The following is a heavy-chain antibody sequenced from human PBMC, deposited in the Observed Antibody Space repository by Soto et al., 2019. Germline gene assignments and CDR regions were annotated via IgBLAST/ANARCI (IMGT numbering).Heavy chain of an antibody. V-gene: IGHV1-18*03. D-gene: IGHD2-2*01. CDR3: ARDILEGVPAAISWFDP. CDR1: GYTFTSYG. Sequence: QVPLVQSGAEVKKPGASVKVSCKASGYTFTSYGISWVRQAPGQGLEWMGWISAYNGNTNYAQKLQGRVTMTTDTSTSTAYMELRSLRSDDMAVYDCARDILEGVPAAISWFDPWGQGTLVTVFS. J-gene: IGHJ5*02. CDR2: ISAYNGNT.